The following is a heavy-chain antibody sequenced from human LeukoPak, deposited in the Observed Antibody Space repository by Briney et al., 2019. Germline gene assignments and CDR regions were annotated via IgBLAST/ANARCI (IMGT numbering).Heavy chain of an antibody. Sequence: SETLSLTCTVSGGSISSYYWSWIRQPPGKGLEWIGYISYSGSTNFNPSLKSRVTISVDTSKTQFPLKLSSVTAADTAVYYCAREGTAGTNLNWFDPWGQGTLVTVSS. D-gene: IGHD1-1*01. CDR3: AREGTAGTNLNWFDP. CDR2: ISYSGST. J-gene: IGHJ5*02. CDR1: GGSISSYY. V-gene: IGHV4-59*01.